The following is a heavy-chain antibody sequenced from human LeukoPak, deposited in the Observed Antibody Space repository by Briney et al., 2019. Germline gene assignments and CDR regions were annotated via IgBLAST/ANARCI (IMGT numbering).Heavy chain of an antibody. CDR3: VANGWYALDI. V-gene: IGHV4-59*02. CDR1: GGSVSDYY. D-gene: IGHD6-19*01. Sequence: SETLSLTCTVSGGSVSDYYWSWIRQSPGKGLEWIGYIYYTGSTSYNPSLRSRVTISVDKSENQFSLNLSSVTAADTAVYYCVANGWYALDIWGQGTMVTVSS. J-gene: IGHJ3*02. CDR2: IYYTGST.